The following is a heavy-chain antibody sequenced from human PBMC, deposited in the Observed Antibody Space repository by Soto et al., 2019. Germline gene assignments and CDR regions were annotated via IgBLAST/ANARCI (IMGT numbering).Heavy chain of an antibody. Sequence: PGGSLRLSCAASGFTFSSYAMSWVRQAPGKGLEWASAISGSGGSTYCADSVTGRFTISRDNSKNTLYLQMNSLRAEDTAVYYCAKGREAATDEPIDYWGQGTLVTVSS. CDR3: AKGREAATDEPIDY. V-gene: IGHV3-23*01. CDR2: ISGSGGST. J-gene: IGHJ4*02. D-gene: IGHD2-15*01. CDR1: GFTFSSYA.